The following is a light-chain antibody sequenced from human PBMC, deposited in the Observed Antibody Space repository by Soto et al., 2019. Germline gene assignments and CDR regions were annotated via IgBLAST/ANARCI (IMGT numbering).Light chain of an antibody. CDR2: DAS. CDR1: QDISNY. V-gene: IGKV1-33*01. J-gene: IGKJ2*02. Sequence: DIQMTQSPSSLSASVGDRVTITCQASQDISNYLNWYQQKPGKAPKLLIYDASNLETGVPSRFSGSGSGTDFTFTISSLQPDDIATYYCQQYDNLPSWTFGQGTKLEIK. CDR3: QQYDNLPSWT.